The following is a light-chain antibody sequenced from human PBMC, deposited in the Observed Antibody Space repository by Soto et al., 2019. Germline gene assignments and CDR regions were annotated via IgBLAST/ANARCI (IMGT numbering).Light chain of an antibody. Sequence: EVVMTQSPATLSVAPGERATLSCRASQSIGDYLAWYQHKPGQAPRLLIYGALTRATGIPARFAGSGSETVFTLTISSLQSEDFAIYYCQQYSSWVVTFGQGTRLEIK. CDR2: GAL. J-gene: IGKJ5*01. CDR3: QQYSSWVVT. CDR1: QSIGDY. V-gene: IGKV3-15*01.